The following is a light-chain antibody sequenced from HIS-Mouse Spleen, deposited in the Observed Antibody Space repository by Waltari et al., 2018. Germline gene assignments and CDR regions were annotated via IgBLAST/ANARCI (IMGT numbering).Light chain of an antibody. J-gene: IGLJ3*02. V-gene: IGLV2-23*01. CDR2: EGS. CDR1: TSDAGSYNL. CDR3: CSYAGSSTWV. Sequence: SALTQPASASGSPGQPITISSTATTSDAGSYNLFSWYQQHPGKAPKLMIYEGSKRPSGVSNRFSGSKSGNAASLTISGLQAEDEADYYCCSYAGSSTWVFGGGTKLTVL.